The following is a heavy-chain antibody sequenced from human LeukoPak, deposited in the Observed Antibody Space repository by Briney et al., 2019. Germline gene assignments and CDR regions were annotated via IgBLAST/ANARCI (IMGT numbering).Heavy chain of an antibody. J-gene: IGHJ3*02. V-gene: IGHV1-3*03. CDR1: GYTFTSYT. CDR2: INAGNGNT. Sequence: ASVKVSCKASGYTFTSYTIHWVRQAPGQRLQWMGWINAGNGNTKYSQDFQGRVTITGDTSASTAYMEVSSLRSEDIAVYYCARVGSRDYAFDIWGQGTMVTVSS. CDR3: ARVGSRDYAFDI. D-gene: IGHD6-25*01.